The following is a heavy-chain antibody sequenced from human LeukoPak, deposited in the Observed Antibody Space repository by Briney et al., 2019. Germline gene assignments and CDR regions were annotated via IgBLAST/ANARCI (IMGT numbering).Heavy chain of an antibody. V-gene: IGHV1-2*02. J-gene: IGHJ3*02. CDR2: INPNNDVT. D-gene: IGHD6-19*01. CDR3: AKVMAGTVAFDI. Sequence: ASVNVSCKASGYTFTGYYMHWVRQAPGQGLEWMGWINPNNDVTNYVQKFQGRVTMSRDTSINTAYLELSRLRSDDTAVYYCAKVMAGTVAFDIWGQGTVVTVSS. CDR1: GYTFTGYY.